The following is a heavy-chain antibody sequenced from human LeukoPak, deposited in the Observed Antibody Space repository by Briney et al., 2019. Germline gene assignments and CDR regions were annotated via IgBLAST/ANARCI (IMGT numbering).Heavy chain of an antibody. CDR1: GFTFDDYT. CDR3: AKDKSGDGYNNYFDC. D-gene: IGHD5-24*01. Sequence: GGSLRLSCAASGFTFDDYTMHWVRQAPGKALEWVSLIGWDGGGTFYADSVKGRFTISRDNSKNSLYLQMNSLRTEDTALYFCAKDKSGDGYNNYFDCWGEGTLVTVSS. V-gene: IGHV3-43*01. J-gene: IGHJ4*02. CDR2: IGWDGGGT.